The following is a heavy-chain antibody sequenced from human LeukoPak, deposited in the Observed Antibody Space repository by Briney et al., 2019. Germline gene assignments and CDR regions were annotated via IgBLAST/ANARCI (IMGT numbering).Heavy chain of an antibody. CDR1: GGSISSGDDY. D-gene: IGHD2-15*01. CDR3: ARVRYCSGGSCYSYYFDY. J-gene: IGHJ4*02. V-gene: IGHV4-30-4*08. Sequence: SETLSLTCTVSGGSISSGDDYWSWIRQPPGKGLEWIGYIYYSGSTYYNPSLKSRVTISVDTSKNQFSLKLSSVTAADTAVYYCARVRYCSGGSCYSYYFDYWGQGTLVTVSS. CDR2: IYYSGST.